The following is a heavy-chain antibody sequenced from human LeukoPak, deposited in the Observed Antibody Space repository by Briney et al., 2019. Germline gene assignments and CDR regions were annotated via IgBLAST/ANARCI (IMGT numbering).Heavy chain of an antibody. D-gene: IGHD6-13*01. CDR2: INWNGGST. V-gene: IGHV3-20*04. CDR3: ARVWGSWYRPSTVYYFDC. Sequence: RSGGSLRLSCAASGFTFDDYGMNWVRQAPGKGLEWVSGINWNGGSTGYADSVKDRFTISRDNARNSLYLQMNSLRAEDTAVYYCARVWGSWYRPSTVYYFDCWGQGTLVTVSS. CDR1: GFTFDDYG. J-gene: IGHJ4*02.